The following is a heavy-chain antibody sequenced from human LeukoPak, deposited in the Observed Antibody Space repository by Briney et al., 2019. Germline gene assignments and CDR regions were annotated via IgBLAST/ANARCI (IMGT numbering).Heavy chain of an antibody. CDR2: INPNSGGT. V-gene: IGHV1-2*04. Sequence: GASVKVSCNASGYTFTGYYMHWVRQAPGQGLEWMGWINPNSGGTNYAQKFQCWVTMTRDTSISTAYMELSRLRSDDTAVYYCARVGAYCTSTSCFDYWGLGTLVTVSS. CDR3: ARVGAYCTSTSCFDY. D-gene: IGHD2-2*01. CDR1: GYTFTGYY. J-gene: IGHJ4*02.